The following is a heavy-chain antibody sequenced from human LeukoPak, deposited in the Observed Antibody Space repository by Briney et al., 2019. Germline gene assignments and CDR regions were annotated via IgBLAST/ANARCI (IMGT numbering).Heavy chain of an antibody. CDR3: ARSIGGVNGGYLGY. CDR1: GFTFSGYG. J-gene: IGHJ4*01. V-gene: IGHV3-33*01. Sequence: PGGSLRLSCAASGFTFSGYGMQWVRQAPGQGLEWVAVIWYDGSNQYYADSVKGRFTISRDNSKNTLNLQMNSLRAEDTAFYYCARSIGGVNGGYLGYWGQVGTLVTVSS. CDR2: IWYDGSNQ. D-gene: IGHD3-16*01.